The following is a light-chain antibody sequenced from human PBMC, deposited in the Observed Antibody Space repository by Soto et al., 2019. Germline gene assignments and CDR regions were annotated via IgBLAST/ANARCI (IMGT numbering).Light chain of an antibody. CDR2: KAS. J-gene: IGKJ1*01. Sequence: DIQMTQSPSTLSASVGDRVTITCRASQSISSWLAWYQQKPGKAPKLLIYKASSLESGVPSRFSGSGSGTEFTLTISSLQPDDFATYYCQQYNRYSTWTFGLGTKVEIK. CDR3: QQYNRYSTWT. CDR1: QSISSW. V-gene: IGKV1-5*03.